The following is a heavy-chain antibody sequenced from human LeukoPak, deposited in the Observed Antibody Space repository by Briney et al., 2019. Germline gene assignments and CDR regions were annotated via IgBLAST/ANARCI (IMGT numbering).Heavy chain of an antibody. CDR2: ISSSSSLI. CDR3: AKSEEIDYGGNSRPSDFDY. Sequence: PGGSLRLSCEASGFIFSTYTMNWVRQAPGKGLEWVSYISSSSSLIYYTDSVKGRFTISRDNSKNTLYLQMNSLRAEDTAVYYCAKSEEIDYGGNSRPSDFDYWGQGTLVTVSS. J-gene: IGHJ4*02. D-gene: IGHD4-23*01. V-gene: IGHV3-48*01. CDR1: GFIFSTYT.